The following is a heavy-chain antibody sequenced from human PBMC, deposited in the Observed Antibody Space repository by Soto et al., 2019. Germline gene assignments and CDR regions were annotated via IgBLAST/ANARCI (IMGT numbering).Heavy chain of an antibody. V-gene: IGHV1-69*13. CDR3: ARGTDSSSWYLAEYFQH. CDR1: GGTFSSYA. Sequence: SVKVSCKASGGTFSSYAISWVRQAPGQGLEWMGGIIPIFGTANYAQKFQGRVTITADESTSTAYMELSSLRSEDTAVYYCARGTDSSSWYLAEYFQHWGQGTLVTVAS. J-gene: IGHJ1*01. D-gene: IGHD6-13*01. CDR2: IIPIFGTA.